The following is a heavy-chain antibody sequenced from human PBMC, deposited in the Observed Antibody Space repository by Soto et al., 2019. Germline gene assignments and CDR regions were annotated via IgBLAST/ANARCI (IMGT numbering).Heavy chain of an antibody. CDR3: SRDCPMSSCYDHYYYYMDV. J-gene: IGHJ6*03. D-gene: IGHD2-15*01. CDR2: IRSKAYGGTT. Sequence: PGGSLRLSCTASGFTFGDYTMNWFRQAPGKGLEWVGFIRSKAYGGTTEYAASVKGRFTISRDDSKSIVYLQMNSLKTEDTAVYYCSRDCPMSSCYDHYYYYMDVWGKGTTVTVSS. CDR1: GFTFGDYT. V-gene: IGHV3-49*03.